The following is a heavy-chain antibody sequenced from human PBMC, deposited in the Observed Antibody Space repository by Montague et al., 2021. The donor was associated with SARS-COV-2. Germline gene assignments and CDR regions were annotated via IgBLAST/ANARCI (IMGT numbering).Heavy chain of an antibody. CDR3: ARGPARITIFEIPVYYYHMDI. CDR2: ISNRGNT. D-gene: IGHD3-3*01. J-gene: IGHJ6*03. Sequence: SETLSLTCAVYGASFSDFYWSLIRQPPGKGLVWIGEISNRGNTNYNLSLESRVTISVDTSKNQLSLKLNSVTAADTAVYYCARGPARITIFEIPVYYYHMDIWGKGTTVTVSS. V-gene: IGHV4-34*01. CDR1: GASFSDFY.